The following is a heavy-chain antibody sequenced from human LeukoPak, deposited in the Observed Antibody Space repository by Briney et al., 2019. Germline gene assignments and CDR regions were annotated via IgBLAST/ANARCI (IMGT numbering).Heavy chain of an antibody. D-gene: IGHD6-19*01. Sequence: SETLSLTCTVSGGSISSSSYYWGWIRQPPGKGLEWIGSIYYSGSTYYNPSLKSRVTISVDTSKNQLSLKLSSVTAADTAVYYCASDSSGWYGFRRDAFDIWGQGTMVTVSS. CDR2: IYYSGST. CDR3: ASDSSGWYGFRRDAFDI. J-gene: IGHJ3*02. CDR1: GGSISSSSYY. V-gene: IGHV4-39*01.